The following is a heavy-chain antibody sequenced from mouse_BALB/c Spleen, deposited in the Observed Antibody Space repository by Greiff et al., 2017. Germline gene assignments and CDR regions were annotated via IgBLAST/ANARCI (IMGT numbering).Heavy chain of an antibody. Sequence: EVQLQESGPELVKPGASVKMSCKASGYTFTSYVMHWVKQKPGQGLEWIGYINPYNDGTKYNEKFKGKATLTSDKSSSTAYMELSSLTSEDSAVYYCARGGYYRYLYWYFDVWGAGTTVTVSS. CDR2: INPYNDGT. D-gene: IGHD2-14*01. J-gene: IGHJ1*01. CDR3: ARGGYYRYLYWYFDV. V-gene: IGHV1-14*01. CDR1: GYTFTSYV.